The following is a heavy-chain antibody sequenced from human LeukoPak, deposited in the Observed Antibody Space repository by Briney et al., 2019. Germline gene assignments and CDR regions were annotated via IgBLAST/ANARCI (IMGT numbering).Heavy chain of an antibody. CDR3: ARGVGAAPYYMDA. V-gene: IGHV3-21*01. CDR1: GFTFSSYS. D-gene: IGHD3-10*01. J-gene: IGHJ6*03. Sequence: GGSLRLSCAASGFTFSSYSMNWVRQAPGKGLESVSSISSSSSYIYYADSVKGRFTISRDNAKNSLYLQMNSLRAEDTAVYYCARGVGAAPYYMDAWGKGTTVTVSS. CDR2: ISSSSSYI.